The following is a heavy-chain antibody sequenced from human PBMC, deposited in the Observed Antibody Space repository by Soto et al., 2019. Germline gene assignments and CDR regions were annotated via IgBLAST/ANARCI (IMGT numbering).Heavy chain of an antibody. CDR1: RYTFTSYY. V-gene: IGHV1-46*01. J-gene: IGHJ4*02. Sequence: ASVKVSCKASRYTFTSYYFHWVRQAPGQGLEWMGIINPSGGSTTYAQKFQGRVTMTRDTSTSTVYMELSSLRSEDTAVYYCASGWGDPQLWWLRYWGQGTLVTVSS. CDR3: ASGWGDPQLWWLRY. D-gene: IGHD5-12*01. CDR2: INPSGGST.